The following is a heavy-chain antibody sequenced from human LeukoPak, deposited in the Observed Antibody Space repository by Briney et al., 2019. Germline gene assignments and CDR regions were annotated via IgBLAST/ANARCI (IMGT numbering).Heavy chain of an antibody. D-gene: IGHD1-26*01. CDR3: ARGKGGSYYLDWFDP. CDR2: IYYSGST. V-gene: IGHV4-59*12. J-gene: IGHJ5*02. Sequence: PSETLSLTCTVSGGSISSYYWNWIRQPPGKGLEWIGYIYYSGSTNYNPSLKSRVTISVDTSKNQFSLKLSSVTAADTAVYYCARGKGGSYYLDWFDPWGQGTLVTVSS. CDR1: GGSISSYY.